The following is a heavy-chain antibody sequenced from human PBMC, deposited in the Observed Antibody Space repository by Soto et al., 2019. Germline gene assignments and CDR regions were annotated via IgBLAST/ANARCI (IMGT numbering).Heavy chain of an antibody. CDR2: FDPEDGET. J-gene: IGHJ4*02. D-gene: IGHD1-7*01. CDR1: GYTLTELS. V-gene: IGHV1-24*01. Sequence: VKVSCKVSGYTLTELSMHWVRQAPGKGLEWMGGFDPEDGETIYAQKFQGWVTMTRDTSISTAYMELSRLRSDDTAVYYCARVVTGTTGFDYWGQGTLVTVSS. CDR3: ARVVTGTTGFDY.